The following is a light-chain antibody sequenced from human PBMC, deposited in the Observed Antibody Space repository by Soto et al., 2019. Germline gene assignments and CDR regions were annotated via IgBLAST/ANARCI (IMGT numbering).Light chain of an antibody. V-gene: IGKV3-15*01. CDR1: QSISTE. CDR3: QQGHNWPLT. CDR2: SPS. J-gene: IGKJ2*01. Sequence: EIVMTQSPATLSVSPGERATLSCRASQSISTELAWYQQKPGQPPRLLIYSPSTRATGVPARFTGSGSGSEFPLTLSGLQSEDFAVYYCQQGHNWPLTFGQGTRLEI.